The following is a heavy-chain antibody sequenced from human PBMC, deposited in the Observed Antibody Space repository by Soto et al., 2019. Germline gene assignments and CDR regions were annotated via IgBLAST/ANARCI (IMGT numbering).Heavy chain of an antibody. D-gene: IGHD6-19*01. CDR1: GFTFSSYA. CDR3: AKDRAAGYSSGWYGDAFDI. J-gene: IGHJ3*02. CDR2: ISGSGGST. Sequence: EVQLLESGGGLVQPGGSLRLSCAASGFTFSSYAMSWVRQAPGKGLEWVSAISGSGGSTYYADSVKGRFTISRDNSKNTLYLQMNSLRAEDTAVYYCAKDRAAGYSSGWYGDAFDIWGPGTMVTVSS. V-gene: IGHV3-23*01.